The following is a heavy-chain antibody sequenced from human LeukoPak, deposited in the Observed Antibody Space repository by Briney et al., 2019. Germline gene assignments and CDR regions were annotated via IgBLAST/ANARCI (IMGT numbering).Heavy chain of an antibody. CDR3: VRHNNYALDY. D-gene: IGHD5-18*01. CDR2: IFPGNSDT. V-gene: IGHV5-51*01. Sequence: GESLKISCEGPGCSFASYWIGWARQMPGKGLEWMAIIFPGNSDTIFSPSFQGQVTISADKSISTAYLQWRGLKASDTAVYYCVRHNNYALDYWGQGTLVTVSS. J-gene: IGHJ4*02. CDR1: GCSFASYW.